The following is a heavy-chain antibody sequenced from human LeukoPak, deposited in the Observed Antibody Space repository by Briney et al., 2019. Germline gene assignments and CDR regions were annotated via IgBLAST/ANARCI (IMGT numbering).Heavy chain of an antibody. Sequence: GRSLRLSCAASGFTFSGYALHWVRQAPGKGLEWVAVISSDGTNTYYTDSVKGRFTISRDNSKNTVYLQMNSLRAEDTAVYYCARERITMVRGVITNWFDPWGQGTLVTVSS. CDR3: ARERITMVRGVITNWFDP. D-gene: IGHD3-10*01. V-gene: IGHV3-30*07. CDR1: GFTFSGYA. CDR2: ISSDGTNT. J-gene: IGHJ5*02.